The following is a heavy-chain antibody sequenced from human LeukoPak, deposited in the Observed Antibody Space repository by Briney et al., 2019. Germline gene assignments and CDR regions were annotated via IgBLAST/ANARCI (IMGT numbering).Heavy chain of an antibody. V-gene: IGHV4-4*07. J-gene: IGHJ4*02. Sequence: SETLSLTCTVSGGSINFYYWSWIRQPAGKGLEWIGRIYSTGSTNYSPSLKGRVTMSVDKSKNQFSLNLSSVTAADTAVYYCARGIADPYSFDSWGREPWSPSPQ. CDR1: GGSINFYY. D-gene: IGHD6-13*01. CDR3: ARGIADPYSFDS. CDR2: IYSTGST.